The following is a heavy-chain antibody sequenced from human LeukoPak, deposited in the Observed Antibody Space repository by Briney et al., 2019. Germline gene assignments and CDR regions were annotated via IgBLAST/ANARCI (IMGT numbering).Heavy chain of an antibody. CDR2: IYYSGST. CDR1: GGSISSGGYY. J-gene: IGHJ3*02. V-gene: IGHV4-61*08. D-gene: IGHD3-22*01. Sequence: SETLSLTCTVSGGSISSGGYYWSWIRQPPGKGLEWIGYIYYSGSTNYNPSLKSRVTISVDTSKNQFSLKLSSVTAADTAVYYCARQLYYPKNAFDIWGQGTMVTVSS. CDR3: ARQLYYPKNAFDI.